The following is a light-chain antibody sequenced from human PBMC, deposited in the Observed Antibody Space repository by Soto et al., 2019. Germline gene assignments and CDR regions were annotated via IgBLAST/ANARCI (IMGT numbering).Light chain of an antibody. CDR2: DVS. V-gene: IGLV2-11*01. Sequence: QSALTQPRSVSGSPGQSVTISCTGTSSDVGAYTYVSWYQQHPDKAPKLMIYDVSTRPSGVPDRFSGSKSGNTASLTISGLQAEDEADYYCCSYAGSHIWVFGGGTKVTVL. J-gene: IGLJ3*02. CDR3: CSYAGSHIWV. CDR1: SSDVGAYTY.